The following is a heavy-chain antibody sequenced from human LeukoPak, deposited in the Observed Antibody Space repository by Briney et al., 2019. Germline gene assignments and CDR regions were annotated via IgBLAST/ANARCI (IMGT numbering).Heavy chain of an antibody. Sequence: SETLSLTCTVSGGSFTDYYWGWIRQPPGKGLEGIGGIYYRGNTFYNPSLRNRVSISIDTSKGRFSLNLDSVTAADTAVYFCTRDREHGTQDSWGQGTLVTVS. CDR3: TRDREHGTQDS. CDR1: GGSFTDYY. J-gene: IGHJ4*02. V-gene: IGHV4-39*07. D-gene: IGHD1-26*01. CDR2: IYYRGNT.